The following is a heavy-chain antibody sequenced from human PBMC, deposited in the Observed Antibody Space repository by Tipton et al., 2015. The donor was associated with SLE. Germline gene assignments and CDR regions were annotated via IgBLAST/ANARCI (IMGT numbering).Heavy chain of an antibody. Sequence: GSLRLSCAASGFTFSSYSMNWVRQAPGKGLEWVSVIYSGGSTYYADSVKGRFTISRDNAKNSLYLQMNSLRAEDTAVYYCARDKDGDAFDIWGQGTMVTVSS. CDR2: IYSGGST. CDR3: ARDKDGDAFDI. J-gene: IGHJ3*02. D-gene: IGHD2-15*01. V-gene: IGHV3-21*01. CDR1: GFTFSSYS.